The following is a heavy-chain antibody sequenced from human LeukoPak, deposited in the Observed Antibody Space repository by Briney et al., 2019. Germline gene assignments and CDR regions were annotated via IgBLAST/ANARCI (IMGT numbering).Heavy chain of an antibody. D-gene: IGHD1-1*01. J-gene: IGHJ4*02. CDR1: GYTFTSYG. CDR2: ISAYNGNT. V-gene: IGHV1-18*01. Sequence: GASVKVSCKASGYTFTSYGISWVRQAPGQGLEWMGWISAYNGNTNYAQKLQGRVTMTTDTSTSTAYMELSSLRSEDTAVYYCAKQPHPSLEPATYFDYWGQGTLVTVSS. CDR3: AKQPHPSLEPATYFDY.